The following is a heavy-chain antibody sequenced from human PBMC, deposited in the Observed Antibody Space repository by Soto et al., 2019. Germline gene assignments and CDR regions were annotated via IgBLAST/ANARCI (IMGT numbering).Heavy chain of an antibody. V-gene: IGHV4-34*01. Sequence: TSETLSLTCAVYGGSFSGYYWSWIRQPPGKGLEWIGEINHSGSTNYNPSLKSRVTISVDTSKNQFSLKLSSVTAADTAVYYCARGHTAMVRYGPWYYYMDVWGKGTTVTVSS. CDR1: GGSFSGYY. D-gene: IGHD5-18*01. J-gene: IGHJ6*03. CDR2: INHSGST. CDR3: ARGHTAMVRYGPWYYYMDV.